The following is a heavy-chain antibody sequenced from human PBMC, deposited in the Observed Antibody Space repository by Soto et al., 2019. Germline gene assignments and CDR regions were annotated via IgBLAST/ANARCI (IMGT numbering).Heavy chain of an antibody. CDR2: ISWNSGSI. J-gene: IGHJ5*02. D-gene: IGHD2-15*01. V-gene: IGHV3-9*01. Sequence: GGSLRLSCAASGFTFDDYAMHWVRQAPGKGLEWVSGISWNSGSIGYADSVKGRFTISRDNAKNTLYLQMNSLRAEDTAVYYCAKDPRYCSGGSCYPSHNGFDPWGQGTLVTSPQ. CDR1: GFTFDDYA. CDR3: AKDPRYCSGGSCYPSHNGFDP.